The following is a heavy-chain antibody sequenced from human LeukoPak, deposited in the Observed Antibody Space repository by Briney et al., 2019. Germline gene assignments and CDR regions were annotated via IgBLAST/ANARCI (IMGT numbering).Heavy chain of an antibody. CDR2: IYYSGST. CDR3: ARASGYDSHYYYYGMDV. Sequence: PSETLSLTCTVSGGSISSYYWSWIRQPPGKGLEWIGYIYYSGSTNYNPSLKSRVTISVDTSKNQFSLKLSSVTAADAAVYYCARASGYDSHYYYYGMDVWGQGTTVTVSS. J-gene: IGHJ6*02. D-gene: IGHD5-12*01. CDR1: GGSISSYY. V-gene: IGHV4-59*01.